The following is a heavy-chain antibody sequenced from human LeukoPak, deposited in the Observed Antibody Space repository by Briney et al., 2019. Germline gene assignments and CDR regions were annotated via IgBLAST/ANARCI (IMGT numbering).Heavy chain of an antibody. D-gene: IGHD6-6*01. CDR2: ISWNSGSI. CDR1: GFTFDDYA. V-gene: IGHV3-9*01. CDR3: AKDRLEGSDFDY. J-gene: IGHJ4*02. Sequence: PGRSLRLSCAASGFTFDDYAMHWVRQAPGKGLEWVSGISWNSGSIGYADSVKGRFTIPRDNSKNTLYLQMNSLRAEDTAVYYCAKDRLEGSDFDYWGQGTLVTVSS.